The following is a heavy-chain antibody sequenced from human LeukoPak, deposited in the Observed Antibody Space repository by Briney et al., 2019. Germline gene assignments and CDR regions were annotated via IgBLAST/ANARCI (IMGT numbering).Heavy chain of an antibody. Sequence: ASVKVSCKASGYTFTGYYMHWVRQAPGQGLEWMGWINPNNGVTNYAQKFQGRVTMTRDTSISTDYMELSRLRSDDTDVYYCARGYCSGGTCYLVESWLDPWGQGNLVTVSS. CDR3: ARGYCSGGTCYLVESWLDP. D-gene: IGHD2-15*01. CDR2: INPNNGVT. V-gene: IGHV1-2*02. CDR1: GYTFTGYY. J-gene: IGHJ5*02.